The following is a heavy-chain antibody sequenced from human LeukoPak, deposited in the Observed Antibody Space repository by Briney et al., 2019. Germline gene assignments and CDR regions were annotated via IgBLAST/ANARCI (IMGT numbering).Heavy chain of an antibody. D-gene: IGHD3-10*01. Sequence: GGSLRLSCAASGFTFSSYGMYWVRQAPGKGLEWVAVISYDGSNKYYADSVKGRFTISRDNSKNTLYLQMNSLRAEDTAVYYCAKDRTHITMVRGVMGYYGMDVWGKGTTVTVSS. CDR3: AKDRTHITMVRGVMGYYGMDV. J-gene: IGHJ6*04. CDR2: ISYDGSNK. CDR1: GFTFSSYG. V-gene: IGHV3-30*18.